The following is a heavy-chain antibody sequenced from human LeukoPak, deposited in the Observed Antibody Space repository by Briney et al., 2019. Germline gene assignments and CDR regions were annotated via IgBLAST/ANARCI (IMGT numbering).Heavy chain of an antibody. CDR3: ARTDIVVVPAATGDYYYGMDV. CDR1: GGTFSSYA. CDR2: IIPIFGIA. D-gene: IGHD2-2*01. V-gene: IGHV1-69*04. J-gene: IGHJ6*02. Sequence: WASVKVSCKASGGTFSSYAISWVRQAPGQGLEWMGRIIPIFGIANYAQKFQGRVTITADKSTGTAYMELSSLRSEDTAVYYCARTDIVVVPAATGDYYYGMDVWGQGTTVTVSS.